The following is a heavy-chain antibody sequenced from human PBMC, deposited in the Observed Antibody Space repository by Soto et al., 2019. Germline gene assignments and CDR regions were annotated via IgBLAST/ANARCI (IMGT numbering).Heavy chain of an antibody. CDR2: ISGFGTYK. V-gene: IGHV3-21*06. D-gene: IGHD6-13*01. CDR3: TRDASRDSSARGWFDP. CDR1: GFSFSDEN. J-gene: IGHJ5*02. Sequence: GGSLRLSCAASGFSFSDENMNWVRQAPGKGLEWVSSISGFGTYKNYADSVKGRFTISRDNDKNSVNLQMSSLRAEDTAVYYCTRDASRDSSARGWFDPWGPGTLVTVSS.